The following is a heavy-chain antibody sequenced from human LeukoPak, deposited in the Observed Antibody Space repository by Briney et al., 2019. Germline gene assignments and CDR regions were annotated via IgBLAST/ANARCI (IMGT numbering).Heavy chain of an antibody. CDR2: ISGSGGST. V-gene: IGHV3-23*01. CDR3: AKSSDYDFWSGYSPFDY. J-gene: IGHJ4*02. Sequence: PGGSLRLSCAASGFTFGSYAMSWVRQAPGKGLEWVSAISGSGGSTYYADSVKGRFTISRDNSKNTLYLQMNSLRAEDTAVYYCAKSSDYDFWSGYSPFDYWGQGTLVTVSS. D-gene: IGHD3-3*01. CDR1: GFTFGSYA.